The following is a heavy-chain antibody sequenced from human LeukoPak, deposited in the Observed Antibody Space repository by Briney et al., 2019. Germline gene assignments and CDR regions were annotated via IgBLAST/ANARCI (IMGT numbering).Heavy chain of an antibody. D-gene: IGHD3-22*01. CDR3: ARDLYYYDSSGYPPLDY. J-gene: IGHJ4*02. Sequence: PGGSLRLSCAASGFTFSSYWMSWVRQAPGKGLEWVANIKQDGSEKYYVDSVKGRFTISRDNAKNSLYLQMNSLRAEDTAVYYCARDLYYYDSSGYPPLDYWGQGTLVTVYS. CDR2: IKQDGSEK. V-gene: IGHV3-7*01. CDR1: GFTFSSYW.